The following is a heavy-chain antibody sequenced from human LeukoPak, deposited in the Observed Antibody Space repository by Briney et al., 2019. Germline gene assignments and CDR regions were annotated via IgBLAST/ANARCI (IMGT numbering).Heavy chain of an antibody. Sequence: GASVKVSCKASGYTFTNSGISWVRQAPGEGREWMGWVSAYDGNTNYAQKLQGRLTMTTDRSTSTAYMELRSLRSDDTAMYYCARSFARDSDILTGYYIGDYWGQGTLVTVSS. J-gene: IGHJ4*02. CDR2: VSAYDGNT. V-gene: IGHV1-18*01. CDR3: ARSFARDSDILTGYYIGDY. D-gene: IGHD3-9*01. CDR1: GYTFTNSG.